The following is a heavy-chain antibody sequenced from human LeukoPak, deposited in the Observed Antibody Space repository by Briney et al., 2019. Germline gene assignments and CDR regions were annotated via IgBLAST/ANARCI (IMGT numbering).Heavy chain of an antibody. D-gene: IGHD6-6*01. V-gene: IGHV4-38-2*01. CDR2: IYHSGTT. CDR1: GYSLSSGYY. J-gene: IGHJ4*02. Sequence: SETLSLTCAVSGYSLSSGYYWGWIRQPPGKGLEWIGRIYHSGTTYYNPSLTSRVTISVDTSKNNFSLKVNSVTAADTAVYYCAKPQSSLSHFYDSWGQGTLVTVSS. CDR3: AKPQSSLSHFYDS.